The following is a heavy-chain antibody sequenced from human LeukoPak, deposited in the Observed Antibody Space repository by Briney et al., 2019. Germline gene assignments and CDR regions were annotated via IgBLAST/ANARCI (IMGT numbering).Heavy chain of an antibody. D-gene: IGHD3-16*02. CDR2: IYHSGST. CDR3: ARDGYDYVWGSYRYLRWFDP. J-gene: IGHJ5*02. CDR1: GYSISSGYY. V-gene: IGHV4-38-2*02. Sequence: SETLSLTCTVSGYSISSGYYWGWIRQPPGKGLEWIGSIYHSGSTYYNPSLKSRVTISGDTSKNQFSLKLSSVTAADTAVYYCARDGYDYVWGSYRYLRWFDPWGQGTLVTVSS.